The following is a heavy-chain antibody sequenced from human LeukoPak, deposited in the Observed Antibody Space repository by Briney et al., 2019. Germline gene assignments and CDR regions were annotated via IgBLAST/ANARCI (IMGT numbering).Heavy chain of an antibody. J-gene: IGHJ4*02. CDR3: ARNDYSTSSGYDS. V-gene: IGHV3-21*01. CDR1: GFTFSSYS. CDR2: ISSGSDHI. D-gene: IGHD6-6*01. Sequence: GWSLRLSFVASGFTFSSYSMNWVRQAPGKGLEWVSSISSGSDHIYYADSVRGRFTISRDNANNSLYLHIDSLRAEDTAVFFCARNDYSTSSGYDSWGQGTLVTVSS.